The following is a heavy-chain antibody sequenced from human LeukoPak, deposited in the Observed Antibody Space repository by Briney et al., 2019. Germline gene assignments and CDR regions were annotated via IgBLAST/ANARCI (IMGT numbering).Heavy chain of an antibody. J-gene: IGHJ4*02. Sequence: GESLKISCKGSGYRFTSSWIGWVRQMPGKGLEWMGIIYPGDSDIRYSPSFQGQVTISADKSISTAYLQWSSLKASDTAMYYCARPHTLDRTTKYYFAYWGQGTLVTVSS. D-gene: IGHD1-14*01. CDR1: GYRFTSSW. CDR2: IYPGDSDI. V-gene: IGHV5-51*01. CDR3: ARPHTLDRTTKYYFAY.